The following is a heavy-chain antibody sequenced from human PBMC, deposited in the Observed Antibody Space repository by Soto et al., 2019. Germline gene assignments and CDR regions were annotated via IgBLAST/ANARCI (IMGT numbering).Heavy chain of an antibody. CDR2: SSNSGGYI. J-gene: IGHJ3*02. CDR1: GFTLSDYF. Sequence: QVQLVESGGGMVRPGGSLRLSCAASGFTLSDYFMSWVRQSPRQGLEWISSSSNSGGYITYADSVRGRFTISRDNAKSSLYLQMNSLRAEDSAVYYCAIIQLAAYAFDIWGQGALVTVSS. CDR3: AIIQLAAYAFDI. D-gene: IGHD6-25*01. V-gene: IGHV3-11*06.